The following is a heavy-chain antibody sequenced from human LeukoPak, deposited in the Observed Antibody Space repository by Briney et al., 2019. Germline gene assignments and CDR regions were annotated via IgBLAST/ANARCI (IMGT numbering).Heavy chain of an antibody. CDR3: ARQLGYSYGKLDY. D-gene: IGHD5-18*01. CDR1: GFTFSSYS. CDR2: ISSSSSTI. J-gene: IGHJ4*02. V-gene: IGHV3-48*01. Sequence: GGSLRLSCAASGFTFSSYSMNWVRQAPGRGLEWVSYISSSSSTIYYADSVKGRFTISRDSAKNSLYLQMNSLRAEDTAVYYCARQLGYSYGKLDYWGQGTLVTVSS.